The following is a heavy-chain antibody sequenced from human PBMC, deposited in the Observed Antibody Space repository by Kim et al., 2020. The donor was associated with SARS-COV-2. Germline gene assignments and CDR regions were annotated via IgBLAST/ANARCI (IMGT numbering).Heavy chain of an antibody. Sequence: YAAPVKGRFTISRDNSKNPLYLQMNSLRAEDTAVYYCAKEGAVRGVIPDYWGQGTLVTVSS. V-gene: IGHV3-23*01. D-gene: IGHD3-10*01. J-gene: IGHJ4*02. CDR3: AKEGAVRGVIPDY.